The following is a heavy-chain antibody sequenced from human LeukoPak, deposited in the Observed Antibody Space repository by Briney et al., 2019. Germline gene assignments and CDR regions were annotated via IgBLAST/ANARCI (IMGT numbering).Heavy chain of an antibody. CDR3: ARAGIAAAGTLDY. CDR1: GGTFSSYA. J-gene: IGHJ4*02. Sequence: SVKVSCKASGGTFSSYAISWVRQEPGQGLEWMGGIIPIFGTANYAQKFQGRVTITADESTSTAYMELSSLRSEDTAVYYCARAGIAAAGTLDYWGQGTLVTVSS. D-gene: IGHD6-13*01. V-gene: IGHV1-69*13. CDR2: IIPIFGTA.